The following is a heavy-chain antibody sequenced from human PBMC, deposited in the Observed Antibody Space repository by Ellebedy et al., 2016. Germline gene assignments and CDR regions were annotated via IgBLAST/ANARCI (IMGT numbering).Heavy chain of an antibody. CDR3: AALQWLAPAWYFDL. V-gene: IGHV4-4*09. Sequence: SETLSLTCSVSGGSISSYYWSWIRQPPGKGLEWIGYMYNSGSTNYNPSLRSRVTISVDTSKNQFSLKLSSVTAADTAVYYCAALQWLAPAWYFDLWGRGTLVTVSS. CDR2: MYNSGST. J-gene: IGHJ2*01. D-gene: IGHD6-19*01. CDR1: GGSISSYY.